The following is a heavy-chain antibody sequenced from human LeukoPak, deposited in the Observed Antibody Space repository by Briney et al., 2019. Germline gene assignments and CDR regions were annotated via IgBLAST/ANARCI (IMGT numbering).Heavy chain of an antibody. D-gene: IGHD6-19*01. J-gene: IGHJ4*02. Sequence: PGGSLRHSCAASGFTFSSYAMHWVRQAPGKGLEWVAVISYDGSNKYYADSVKGRFTISRDNSKNTLYLQMNSLRAEDTAVYYCAKVGEQWLVRSYFDYWGQGTLVTVSS. V-gene: IGHV3-30*04. CDR1: GFTFSSYA. CDR2: ISYDGSNK. CDR3: AKVGEQWLVRSYFDY.